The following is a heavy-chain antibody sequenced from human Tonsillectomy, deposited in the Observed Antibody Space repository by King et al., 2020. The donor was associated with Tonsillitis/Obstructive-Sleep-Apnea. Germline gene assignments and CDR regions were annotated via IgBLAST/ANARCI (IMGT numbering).Heavy chain of an antibody. D-gene: IGHD3-22*01. J-gene: IGHJ4*02. V-gene: IGHV4-59*01. CDR1: GGSISSYY. Sequence: QLQESGPGLVKPSETLSLTCTVSGGSISSYYWSWIRQPPGKGLEWIGYIYYSGSTNYNPSLKSRVTISVDTSKNQFSLKLSSVTAADTAVYYCARDGGDYYDSSGYSYPSIDYWGQGTLVTVSS. CDR2: IYYSGST. CDR3: ARDGGDYYDSSGYSYPSIDY.